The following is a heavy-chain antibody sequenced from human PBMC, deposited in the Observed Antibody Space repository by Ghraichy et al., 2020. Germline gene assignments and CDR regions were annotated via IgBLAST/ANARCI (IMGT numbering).Heavy chain of an antibody. Sequence: GGSLRLSCAASGFNFVDYGMHWVRRAPGKGLEWVCLINSGGATTHYADSVKGRFIISRDNLKNSLYLQMNSLAAEDTAFYFCTKGTRAVVREITSWDVFDGWGQGTLVTVAS. V-gene: IGHV3-43D*04. CDR1: GFNFVDYG. CDR3: TKGTRAVVREITSWDVFDG. J-gene: IGHJ4*02. CDR2: INSGGATT. D-gene: IGHD3-10*01.